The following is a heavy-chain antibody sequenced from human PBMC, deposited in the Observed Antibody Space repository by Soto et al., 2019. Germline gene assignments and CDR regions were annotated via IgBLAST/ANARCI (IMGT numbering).Heavy chain of an antibody. V-gene: IGHV3-21*01. CDR2: ITVGSSHI. D-gene: IGHD3-16*01. J-gene: IGHJ4*02. CDR3: SRSPEVGVRGAY. CDR1: VFPCSAYN. Sequence: GTLRISCTGPVFPCSAYNINWVRQGPGKGLEWVSSITVGSSHIYQPNSMKGRFTISRDDAKNSVYLQIDSLRDEDTALYYCSRSPEVGVRGAYWGQGTLVTVSS.